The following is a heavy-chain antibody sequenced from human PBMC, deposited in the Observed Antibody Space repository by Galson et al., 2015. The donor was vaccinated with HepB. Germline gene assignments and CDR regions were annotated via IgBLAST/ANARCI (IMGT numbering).Heavy chain of an antibody. CDR3: ARGDYYDSSGYYYADRDY. Sequence: SVKVSCKPSGYTFTSYGISWPRQAPGQGLEWLGWISAYNGNTNYAQKLQGRVTITTDTSTSTAYMELRSLRSDDTAVYYCARGDYYDSSGYYYADRDYWGQGTLVTVSS. V-gene: IGHV1-18*04. CDR1: GYTFTSYG. CDR2: ISAYNGNT. D-gene: IGHD3-22*01. J-gene: IGHJ4*02.